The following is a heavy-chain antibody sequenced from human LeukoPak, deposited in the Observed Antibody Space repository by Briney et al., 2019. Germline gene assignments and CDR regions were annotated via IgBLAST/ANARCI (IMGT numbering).Heavy chain of an antibody. D-gene: IGHD4-23*01. CDR3: ARHSRRYGDNSVYFDY. Sequence: GESLKISCKGSGYRFTSYWIGWVRQKPGKGLEWMGIIYPGDSDTRYSPSFQGQVTISADKSISTAYLQGRSLRASDTAMYYCARHSRRYGDNSVYFDYWGQGTLVTVSS. J-gene: IGHJ4*02. CDR2: IYPGDSDT. V-gene: IGHV5-51*01. CDR1: GYRFTSYW.